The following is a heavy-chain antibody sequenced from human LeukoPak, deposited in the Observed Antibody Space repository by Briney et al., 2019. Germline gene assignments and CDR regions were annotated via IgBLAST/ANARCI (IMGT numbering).Heavy chain of an antibody. Sequence: GGSLRLSCAASGFTFSRYQMTWGRQALGEGLEWVAKAEQDGDKKYYVDSVEGRFTISRDNAKNSLYLEMNSLRVEDTAVYFCVRDCVGIEAAGDYWGQGTLVTVSS. CDR3: VRDCVGIEAAGDY. D-gene: IGHD6-13*01. CDR2: AEQDGDKK. V-gene: IGHV3-7*01. J-gene: IGHJ4*02. CDR1: GFTFSRYQ.